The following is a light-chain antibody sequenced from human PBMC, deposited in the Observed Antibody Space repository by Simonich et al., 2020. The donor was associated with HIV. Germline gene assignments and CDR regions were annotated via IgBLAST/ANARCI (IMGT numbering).Light chain of an antibody. CDR1: QGFSSY. CDR2: GAS. V-gene: IGKV1-9*01. CDR3: QQSYSTPYT. J-gene: IGKJ2*01. Sequence: DIQLTQFPSFLSASVGDRVTITCRASQGFSSYLAWYQQKPGKAPNLLIYGASTLQSGVPSRFSGSGSGTEFTLTISSLQPEDFATYYCQQSYSTPYTFGQGTKLEIK.